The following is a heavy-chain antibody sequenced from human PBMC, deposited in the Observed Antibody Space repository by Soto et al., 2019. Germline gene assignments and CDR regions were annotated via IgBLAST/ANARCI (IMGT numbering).Heavy chain of an antibody. CDR3: AREVPRPSGYSDY. CDR1: GDTFSSYT. J-gene: IGHJ4*02. CDR2: IIPILGIA. D-gene: IGHD3-22*01. Sequence: ASVKVSCKASGDTFSSYTISWVRQAPGQGLEWMGRIIPILGIANYAQKFQGRVTITADKSTSTAYMELSSLRSEDTAVYYCAREVPRPSGYSDYWGQGTLVTVSS. V-gene: IGHV1-69*04.